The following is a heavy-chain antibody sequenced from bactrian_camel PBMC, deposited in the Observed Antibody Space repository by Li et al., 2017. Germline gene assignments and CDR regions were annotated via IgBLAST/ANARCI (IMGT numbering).Heavy chain of an antibody. CDR2: INAFGAAT. V-gene: IGHV3S1*01. CDR1: GFTFSVSR. Sequence: HVQLVESGGGLVQPGGSLRLSCAASGFTFSVSRMTWVRQAPGKGLEWVSSINAFGAATYYADSVKGRFTISRENAKNTLYLQLDSLKTDDTATYYCTRAYGMVPESQGTQVTVS. J-gene: IGHJ4*01. D-gene: IGHD5*01.